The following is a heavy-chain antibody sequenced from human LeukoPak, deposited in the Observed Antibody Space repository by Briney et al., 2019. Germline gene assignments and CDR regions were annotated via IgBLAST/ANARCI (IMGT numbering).Heavy chain of an antibody. CDR2: IYPGDSDT. J-gene: IGHJ3*02. D-gene: IGHD2-2*01. V-gene: IGHV5-51*01. CDR3: ARRRYCSSTSCYAGAFDI. Sequence: GASLKISCQGSGYSFTTYWIGWVRPMPGKGLEWMGIIYPGDSDTRYSTSFQGQVTISVDKSISTAYLQWSSLKASDTAMYYCARRRYCSSTSCYAGAFDIWGQGTMVTVSS. CDR1: GYSFTTYW.